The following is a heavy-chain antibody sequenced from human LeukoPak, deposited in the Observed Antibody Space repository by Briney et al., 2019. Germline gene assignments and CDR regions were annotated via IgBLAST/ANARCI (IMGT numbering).Heavy chain of an antibody. J-gene: IGHJ5*02. CDR1: GGSISSYY. CDR2: IYTSGST. CDR3: ARDFSYYDFWSGYYNAGSNWFDP. D-gene: IGHD3-3*01. Sequence: SETLSLTCTVSGGSISSYYWSWIRHPAGKGLGWIGRIYTSGSTNYNPSLKSRVTMSVDTSKNQFSLKLSSVTAADTAVYYCARDFSYYDFWSGYYNAGSNWFDPWGQGTLVTVSS. V-gene: IGHV4-4*07.